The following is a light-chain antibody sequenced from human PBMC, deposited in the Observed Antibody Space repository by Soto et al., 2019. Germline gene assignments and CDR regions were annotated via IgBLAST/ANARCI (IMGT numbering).Light chain of an antibody. J-gene: IGLJ2*01. CDR3: QSYDSSLSRV. Sequence: QSVLTQPPPVSGAPGQRVTTSCPGSSSNIGPGYDVHWYQQLPGTAPKPLTYGNTNRPSGVPDRFSGSKSGTSASLAITGLQAEDEADYYCQSYDSSLSRVFGGGTKLTVL. CDR2: GNT. V-gene: IGLV1-40*01. CDR1: SSNIGPGYD.